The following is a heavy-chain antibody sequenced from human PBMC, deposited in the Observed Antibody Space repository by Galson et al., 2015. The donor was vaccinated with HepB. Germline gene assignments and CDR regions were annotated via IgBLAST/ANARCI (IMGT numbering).Heavy chain of an antibody. CDR3: ARQSLGNAFDI. CDR1: GGSISSSSYY. J-gene: IGHJ3*02. CDR2: IYYSGST. Sequence: SETLSLTCTVSGGSISSSSYYWGWIRQPPGKGLEWIGSIYYSGSTYYNPSLKSRVTISVDTSKNQFSLKLSSVTAADTAVYYCARQSLGNAFDICGQGTMVTVSS. D-gene: IGHD7-27*01. V-gene: IGHV4-39*01.